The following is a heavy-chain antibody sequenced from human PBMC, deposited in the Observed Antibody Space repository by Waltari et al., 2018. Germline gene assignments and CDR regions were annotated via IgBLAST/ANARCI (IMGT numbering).Heavy chain of an antibody. CDR1: GYSFTDYW. D-gene: IGHD6-13*01. Sequence: EVQLVQSGPEVKNPGESLKISCQGSGYSFTDYWIGWVRQMPGKGMEWMGIISLADTDTRYGPSFQGQGTISADKSINTAYLQRSSLKASDTAVYYCAKPRISGWYYSGMDVWGQGTSVTVAS. J-gene: IGHJ6*02. CDR2: ISLADTDT. V-gene: IGHV5-51*01. CDR3: AKPRISGWYYSGMDV.